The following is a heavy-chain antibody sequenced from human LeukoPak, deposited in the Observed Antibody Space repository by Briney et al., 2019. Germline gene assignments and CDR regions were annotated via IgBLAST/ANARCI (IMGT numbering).Heavy chain of an antibody. CDR2: IYPGDSDT. Sequence: ESLKISFKGSGYRFDSYWLDLVRQMPGKGLEWMGIIYPGDSDTTYSQSFQDQVTISADTSISTAYLEWSSLKASDTAMYYCAKLYYYDSSGYYNGNYWGQGTLVTVSS. V-gene: IGHV5-51*01. CDR3: AKLYYYDSSGYYNGNY. D-gene: IGHD3-22*01. CDR1: GYRFDSYW. J-gene: IGHJ4*02.